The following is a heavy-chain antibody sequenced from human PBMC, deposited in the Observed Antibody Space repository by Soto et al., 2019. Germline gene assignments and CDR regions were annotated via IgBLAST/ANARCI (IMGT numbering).Heavy chain of an antibody. D-gene: IGHD6-19*01. CDR2: ISAYNGNT. Sequence: GASVKVSCKASGYTFTSYGISWVRQATGQGLEWMGWISAYNGNTNYAQKLQGRVTMTTDTSTSTAYMELRSLRSDDTAVYYCAIYREEWLPRTYYYGMDVWGQGTTVTVSS. CDR1: GYTFTSYG. J-gene: IGHJ6*02. V-gene: IGHV1-18*01. CDR3: AIYREEWLPRTYYYGMDV.